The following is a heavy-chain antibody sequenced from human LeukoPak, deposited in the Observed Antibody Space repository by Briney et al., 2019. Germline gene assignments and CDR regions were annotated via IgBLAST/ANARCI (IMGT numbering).Heavy chain of an antibody. J-gene: IGHJ4*02. CDR1: RGSISSGAYY. Sequence: SETLSLTCTVSRGSISSGAYYRSWIRQHPGKGLEWIGYIYYSGSTYYNPSLNSRVTISVDTSKNQFSLRLRSVTAADTAVYYCATLPGGQLWSSFDYWGQGTLVTVSS. CDR2: IYYSGST. CDR3: ATLPGGQLWSSFDY. V-gene: IGHV4-31*03. D-gene: IGHD5-18*01.